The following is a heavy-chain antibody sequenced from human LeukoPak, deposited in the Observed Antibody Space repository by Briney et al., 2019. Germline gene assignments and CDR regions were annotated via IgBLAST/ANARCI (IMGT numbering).Heavy chain of an antibody. Sequence: RPGGSLRLSCAASGFTFSSYAMNWVRQAPGKGLEWVSGTGSTGVSTFYADSVKGRFTVSRDNPKNTLSLQMNSLRAEDTAVYYCAKDPGVVPAHYFDYWGQGTLVTVSS. CDR3: AKDPGVVPAHYFDY. V-gene: IGHV3-23*01. CDR1: GFTFSSYA. D-gene: IGHD2-2*01. CDR2: TGSTGVST. J-gene: IGHJ4*02.